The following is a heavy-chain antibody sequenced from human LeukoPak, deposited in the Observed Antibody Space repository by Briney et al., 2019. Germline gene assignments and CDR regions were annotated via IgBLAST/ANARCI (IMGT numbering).Heavy chain of an antibody. CDR1: GFTFSSYA. CDR2: ISGSGGST. V-gene: IGHV3-23*01. Sequence: PGGSLRLSCAASGFTFSSYAMSWVRQAPGKGLEWVSAISGSGGSTYYADSVKGRFTISRDNSKNTLYLQMNSLRAEDTAVYYCTTLKNGDYGHYYGMDVWGQGTTVTVSS. CDR3: TTLKNGDYGHYYGMDV. D-gene: IGHD4-17*01. J-gene: IGHJ6*02.